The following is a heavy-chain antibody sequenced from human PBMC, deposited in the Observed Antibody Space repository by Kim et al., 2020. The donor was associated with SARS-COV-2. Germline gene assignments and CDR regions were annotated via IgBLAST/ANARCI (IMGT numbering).Heavy chain of an antibody. Sequence: GGSLRLSCAASGFAFSSYWMNWVRQAPGKGLEWVANIKQDGSEKYYVDSVKGRFTISRDNAKNSLYLQMNSLRAEDTAVYYCAPPPYGDFDYWGQGTLVTVSS. CDR2: IKQDGSEK. CDR3: APPPYGDFDY. J-gene: IGHJ4*02. V-gene: IGHV3-7*03. D-gene: IGHD4-17*01. CDR1: GFAFSSYW.